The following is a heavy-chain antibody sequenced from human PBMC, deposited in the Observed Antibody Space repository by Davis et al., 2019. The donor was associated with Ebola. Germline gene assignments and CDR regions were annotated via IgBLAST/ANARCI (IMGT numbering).Heavy chain of an antibody. J-gene: IGHJ6*02. CDR2: INPNSGGT. CDR1: GYTFTGYY. V-gene: IGHV1-2*04. Sequence: ASVKVSCKASGYTFTGYYMHWVRQAPGQGLEWMGWINPNSGGTNYAQKFQGWVTMTRDTSISTAYMELSRLRSDDTAVYYCAREGVVVVAAKNGMDVWGQGTTVTVSS. D-gene: IGHD2-15*01. CDR3: AREGVVVVAAKNGMDV.